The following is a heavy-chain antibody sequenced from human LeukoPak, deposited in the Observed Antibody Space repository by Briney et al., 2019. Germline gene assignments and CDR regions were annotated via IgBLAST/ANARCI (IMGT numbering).Heavy chain of an antibody. J-gene: IGHJ1*01. V-gene: IGHV3-21*01. D-gene: IGHD5-12*01. Sequence: GGSPRLSCLASGFTFSRYSMKWVRQAPGKGLEWVSSISGSSNDKHYIDSVKGRFTISRDNAKNSLFLQMNSLRAEDTAVYYCVRAEGSSGSSEYFQHWGQGTLVTVSS. CDR1: GFTFSRYS. CDR2: ISGSSNDK. CDR3: VRAEGSSGSSEYFQH.